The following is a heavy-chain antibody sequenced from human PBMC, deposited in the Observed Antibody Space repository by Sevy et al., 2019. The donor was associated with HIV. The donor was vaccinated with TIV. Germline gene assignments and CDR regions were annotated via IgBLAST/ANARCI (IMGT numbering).Heavy chain of an antibody. Sequence: GGSLRLSCTASGFIFGDYGMSWVRQAPGKGLEWIAFFKSKIHGGTTENAASVTGRFTISRDDSKKIVYLQMSNLKTEDTAVYYCTRWSGSQSIFDYWGQGTLVTVSS. CDR2: FKSKIHGGTT. D-gene: IGHD1-26*01. J-gene: IGHJ4*02. CDR3: TRWSGSQSIFDY. CDR1: GFIFGDYG. V-gene: IGHV3-49*04.